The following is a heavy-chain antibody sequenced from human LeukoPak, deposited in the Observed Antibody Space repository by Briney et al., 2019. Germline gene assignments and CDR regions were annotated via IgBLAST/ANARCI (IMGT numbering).Heavy chain of an antibody. J-gene: IGHJ1*01. D-gene: IGHD4-23*01. V-gene: IGHV1-18*01. Sequence: ASVKVSFKASGYTFTSYGISWVRQAPGQGLEWMGWISAYNGNTNYAQNLQDRLTMTADTSTDVAYMELRSLKSDDTAIYYCARDHGGNSRYFQHWGQGTPVTVSS. CDR1: GYTFTSYG. CDR3: ARDHGGNSRYFQH. CDR2: ISAYNGNT.